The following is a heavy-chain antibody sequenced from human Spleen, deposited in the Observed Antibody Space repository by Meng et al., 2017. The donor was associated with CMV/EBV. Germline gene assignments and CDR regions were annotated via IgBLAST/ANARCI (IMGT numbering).Heavy chain of an antibody. V-gene: IGHV3-7*04. CDR2: IEGDGSRI. J-gene: IGHJ4*02. CDR3: ARANNFDY. CDR1: GFPFNGFW. D-gene: IGHD4/OR15-4a*01. Sequence: GGSLRLSCAPSGFPFNGFWMNWVRQAPGKGLEWVANIEGDGSRIYYVDSVRGRFTISRDNAKNSLYLQMNSLRVEDTAVYFCARANNFDYWGQGTLVTVSS.